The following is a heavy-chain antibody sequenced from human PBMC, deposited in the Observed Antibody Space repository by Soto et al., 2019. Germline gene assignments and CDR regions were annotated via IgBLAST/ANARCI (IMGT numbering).Heavy chain of an antibody. J-gene: IGHJ4*02. CDR2: IYWDDDK. D-gene: IGHD3-9*01. CDR1: GFSLSTSGVG. Sequence: QITLKESGPTLVNPTQTLTLTCTFSGFSLSTSGVGVGWIRQPPGKALEWLALIYWDDDKRYSPSLKSRLTITKDTSKNQVVLTMTNMDPVDTATYYCAHTIYDILTGYYHEFDYWGQGTLVTVSS. CDR3: AHTIYDILTGYYHEFDY. V-gene: IGHV2-5*02.